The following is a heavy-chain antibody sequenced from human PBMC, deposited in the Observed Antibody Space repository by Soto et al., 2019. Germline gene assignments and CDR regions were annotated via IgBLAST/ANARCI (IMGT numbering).Heavy chain of an antibody. CDR1: GFTFSVSS. CDR3: ARERFIAVAGTGGMDV. V-gene: IGHV3-73*01. Sequence: GGSLGLSFAASGFTFSVSSMHWVRQASGKGLEWVGRIRGKADNYATAYAASVKGRFTISRENAKNSLYLQMNSLRAGDTAVYYCARERFIAVAGTGGMDVWGQGTTVTVSS. J-gene: IGHJ6*02. CDR2: IRGKADNYAT. D-gene: IGHD6-19*01.